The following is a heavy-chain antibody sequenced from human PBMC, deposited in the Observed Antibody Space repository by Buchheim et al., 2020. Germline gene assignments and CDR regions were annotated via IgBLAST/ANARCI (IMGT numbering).Heavy chain of an antibody. Sequence: QVTLKESGPALVKPTQTLTLTCTFSGFSLSTSGMRVSWIRQPPGKALEWLARIDWDDDKFYSTSLKTRLTISKDTSKNQLVLTMTNMDPVDTATYYCARILSYYDSSGYYDYWGQGTL. J-gene: IGHJ4*02. D-gene: IGHD3-22*01. CDR3: ARILSYYDSSGYYDY. CDR1: GFSLSTSGMR. CDR2: IDWDDDK. V-gene: IGHV2-70*04.